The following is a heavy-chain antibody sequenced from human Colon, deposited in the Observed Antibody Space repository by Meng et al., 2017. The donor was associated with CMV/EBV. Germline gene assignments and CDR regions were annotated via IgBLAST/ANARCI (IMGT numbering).Heavy chain of an antibody. CDR3: ARHSSGWYYYFDY. J-gene: IGHJ4*02. V-gene: IGHV4-39*01. Sequence: GSLRLSCTVSGGSISSSSYYWGWIRQPPGKGREWIGSIYYSGSTYYNPSLKSRVTISVDTSKNQFSLKLSSVTAADTAVYYCARHSSGWYYYFDYWGQGTLVTVSS. D-gene: IGHD6-19*01. CDR1: GGSISSSSYY. CDR2: IYYSGST.